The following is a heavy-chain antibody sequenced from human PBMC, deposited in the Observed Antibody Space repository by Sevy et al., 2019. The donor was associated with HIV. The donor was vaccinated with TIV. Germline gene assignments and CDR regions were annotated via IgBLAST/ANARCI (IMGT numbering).Heavy chain of an antibody. CDR2: ISYDGINK. CDR3: AKDFTGFYGMDV. CDR1: VLSVTNNG. V-gene: IGHV3-30*18. D-gene: IGHD3-9*01. Sequence: GGSLRLSCEVSVLSVTNNGMHWVRQAPGKGLEWVAVISYDGINKYYGDSVKGRFIISRDRSKNTLYLQMNILRIEDTAVYYCAKDFTGFYGMDVWGQGTTVTVSS. J-gene: IGHJ6*02.